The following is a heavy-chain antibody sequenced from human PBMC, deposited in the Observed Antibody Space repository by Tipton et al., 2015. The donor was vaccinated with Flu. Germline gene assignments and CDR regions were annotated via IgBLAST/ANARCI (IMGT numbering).Heavy chain of an antibody. Sequence: SLRLSCSASGFTFSSYAMHWVRQAPGKGLEYVSAISSNGGSTYYADSVKGRFTISRDNSKNTLYLQMSSLRAEDTAVYYCARARYCSSTSCATQSKHVYYYYMDVWGKGTTVTVSS. CDR1: GFTFSSYA. CDR2: ISSNGGST. V-gene: IGHV3-64D*06. J-gene: IGHJ6*03. D-gene: IGHD2-2*01. CDR3: ARARYCSSTSCATQSKHVYYYYMDV.